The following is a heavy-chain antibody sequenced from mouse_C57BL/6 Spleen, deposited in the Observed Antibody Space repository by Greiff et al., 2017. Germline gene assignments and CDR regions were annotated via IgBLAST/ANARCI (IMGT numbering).Heavy chain of an antibody. CDR2: IDPSDSYT. J-gene: IGHJ1*03. Sequence: VQLQQSGAELVMPGASVKLSCKASGYTFTSYWMHWVKQRPGQGLEWIGEIDPSDSYTNYNQKFKGKSTLTVDKSSSTAYMQLSSLTSEDSAVYYCARRDYYGSSSDVWGTGTTVTVSS. CDR1: GYTFTSYW. V-gene: IGHV1-69*01. CDR3: ARRDYYGSSSDV. D-gene: IGHD1-1*01.